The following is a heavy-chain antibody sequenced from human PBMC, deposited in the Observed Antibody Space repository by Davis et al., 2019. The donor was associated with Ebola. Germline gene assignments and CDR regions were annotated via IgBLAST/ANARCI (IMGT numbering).Heavy chain of an antibody. CDR3: AREGYSNYEDWYFDL. V-gene: IGHV1-69*13. J-gene: IGHJ2*01. D-gene: IGHD4-11*01. CDR1: VGTFSSYA. Sequence: SVNVSCKASVGTFSSYAISWVRQAPGQGLEWMGGIIPIFGTANYAQKFQGRVTITAHQSTSTDYMELSSLRSENTAVDDFAREGYSNYEDWYFDLGGRGTLVTVSS. CDR2: IIPIFGTA.